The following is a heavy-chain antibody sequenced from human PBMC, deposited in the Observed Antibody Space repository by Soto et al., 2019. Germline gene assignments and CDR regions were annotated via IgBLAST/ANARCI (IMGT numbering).Heavy chain of an antibody. D-gene: IGHD2-15*01. CDR3: AKGERVVVPAPYL. Sequence: EVQLLEFGGGLVQPGGSLRLSCVASGFTLSSYARSWVRQAPGKGLEWVSGISDSGYNTYYVDSVKGRFTVSRDNSKNTVYLQMNSLRAEDTAVYYCAKGERVVVPAPYLWGQGTRVTVSS. V-gene: IGHV3-23*01. J-gene: IGHJ4*02. CDR2: ISDSGYNT. CDR1: GFTLSSYA.